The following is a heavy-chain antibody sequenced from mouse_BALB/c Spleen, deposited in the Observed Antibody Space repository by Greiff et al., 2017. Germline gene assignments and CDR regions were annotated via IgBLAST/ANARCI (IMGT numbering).Heavy chain of an antibody. Sequence: EVKLQESGPELVKPGASVTLSCTATGFYIKDTYMHWVKQRPEQGLVWSGRIDPANGNTNYDPNFQGKATITADTSSNTAFLQLSSLTTEDTAVYYCAILYYYGSSNDFDYWGQGTTLTVSS. CDR1: GFYIKDTY. CDR2: IDPANGNT. V-gene: IGHV14-3*02. D-gene: IGHD1-1*01. CDR3: AILYYYGSSNDFDY. J-gene: IGHJ2*01.